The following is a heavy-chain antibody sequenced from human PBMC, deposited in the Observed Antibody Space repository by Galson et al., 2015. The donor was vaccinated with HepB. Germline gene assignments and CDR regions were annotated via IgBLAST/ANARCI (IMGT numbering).Heavy chain of an antibody. D-gene: IGHD3/OR15-3a*01. J-gene: IGHJ4*02. CDR3: VRDLVEMVTMIFFDS. Sequence: SVKVSCKASGYSFTSFGISWVRQAPGQGLEWMGWISAYNGNTNYAQRVQGRVTMATDTSTSTAYMELRSLRSDDTAVYYCVRDLVEMVTMIFFDSWGQGTLVTVSS. V-gene: IGHV1-18*01. CDR1: GYSFTSFG. CDR2: ISAYNGNT.